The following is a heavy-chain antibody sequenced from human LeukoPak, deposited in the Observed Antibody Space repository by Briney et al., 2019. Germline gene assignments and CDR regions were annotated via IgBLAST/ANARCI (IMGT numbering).Heavy chain of an antibody. J-gene: IGHJ4*02. V-gene: IGHV1-24*01. D-gene: IGHD6-19*01. CDR2: FDPEDGET. Sequence: ASVKVSCKVSGYTLTELSMHWVRQAPGKGLEWMGGFDPEDGETIYAQKFQGRVTMTRDTSISTAYMELSRLRSDDTAVYYCARLGGSGWYYFDYWGQGTLVTVSS. CDR1: GYTLTELS. CDR3: ARLGGSGWYYFDY.